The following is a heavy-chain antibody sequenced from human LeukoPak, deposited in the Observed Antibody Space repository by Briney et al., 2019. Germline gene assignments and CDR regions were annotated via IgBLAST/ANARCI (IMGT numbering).Heavy chain of an antibody. CDR3: ARDSGSGYYFDY. V-gene: IGHV1-46*01. J-gene: IGHJ4*02. CDR1: GYTFTSYY. Sequence: GASVKVSCTASGYTFTSYYMHWVRQAPGQGLEWMGIINPSGGSTSYAQKFQGRVTMTRDTSTSTVYMELSSLRSEDTAVYYCARDSGSGYYFDYWGQGTLVTVSS. D-gene: IGHD1-26*01. CDR2: INPSGGST.